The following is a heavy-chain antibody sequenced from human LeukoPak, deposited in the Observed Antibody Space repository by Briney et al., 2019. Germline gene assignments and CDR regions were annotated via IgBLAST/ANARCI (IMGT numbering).Heavy chain of an antibody. CDR3: VSQNRYCSGDSCYYYFDY. D-gene: IGHD2-15*01. Sequence: SETLSLTCSVSGGSVTSGSYYWSWIRQPPGKRLEWIGYIYYTGSTNYNPSLKSRVTVSIDTSKNQFSLKLSSVTAADTAVYYCVSQNRYCSGDSCYYYFDYWGQGTLVTVSS. CDR2: IYYTGST. V-gene: IGHV4-61*01. J-gene: IGHJ4*02. CDR1: GGSVTSGSYY.